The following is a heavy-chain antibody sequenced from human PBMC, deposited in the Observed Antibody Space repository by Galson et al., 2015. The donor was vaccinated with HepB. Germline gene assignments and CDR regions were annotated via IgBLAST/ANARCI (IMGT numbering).Heavy chain of an antibody. CDR1: GFTVSSNY. D-gene: IGHD3-22*01. CDR3: ARESRPYYYDSSGYYGNRDYYFDY. CDR2: IYSGGST. J-gene: IGHJ4*02. V-gene: IGHV3-66*01. Sequence: SLRLSCAASGFTVSSNYMSWVRQAPGKGLEWVSVIYSGGSTYYADSVKGRFTISRDNSKNTLYLQMNSLRAEDTAVYYCARESRPYYYDSSGYYGNRDYYFDYWGQGTLVTVSS.